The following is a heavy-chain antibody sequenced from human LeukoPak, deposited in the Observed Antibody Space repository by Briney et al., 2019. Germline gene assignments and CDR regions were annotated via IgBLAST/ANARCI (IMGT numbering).Heavy chain of an antibody. CDR2: IIGSGITT. D-gene: IGHD6-6*01. J-gene: IGHJ4*02. V-gene: IGHV3-23*01. Sequence: GGSLRLSCAAPGFTFSNSVMGWVRKPPGEGLQWVSVIIGSGITTYYARSVKAPFTFSRDNSKNTLYLQINNLRAEDTAIYYCAKTGLYSSSSRGYFDYWGQGTLVTVSS. CDR3: AKTGLYSSSSRGYFDY. CDR1: GFTFSNSV.